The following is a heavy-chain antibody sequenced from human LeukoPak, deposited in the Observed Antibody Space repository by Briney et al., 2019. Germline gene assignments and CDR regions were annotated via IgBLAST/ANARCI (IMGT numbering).Heavy chain of an antibody. V-gene: IGHV3-53*01. CDR3: VRANGELWENTYYYYMDG. Sequence: PGGSLSLSCAASGFTVTTNYMSWVRQGPGKGLEWASIIYSDGSKYYANSVKGRFTISRDNSKNTLDLRMNSLGAEDTAVYYCVRANGELWENTYYYYMDGWGKGTTVTVSS. D-gene: IGHD1-26*01. CDR1: GFTVTTNY. J-gene: IGHJ6*03. CDR2: IYSDGSK.